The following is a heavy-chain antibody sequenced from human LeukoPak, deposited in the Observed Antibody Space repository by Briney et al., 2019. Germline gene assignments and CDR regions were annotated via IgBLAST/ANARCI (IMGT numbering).Heavy chain of an antibody. J-gene: IGHJ6*02. CDR2: INPNSGGT. Sequence: ASVTVSCTASGYTFTVYYMHWVRQAPGQGLEWMGWINPNSGGTNYAQKFQGRVTMTRDTSISTAYMELSRLRSDDTAVYYCASKAVYAIPDFYYYYGMDVWGQGTTVTVSS. V-gene: IGHV1-2*02. CDR1: GYTFTVYY. D-gene: IGHD2-8*01. CDR3: ASKAVYAIPDFYYYYGMDV.